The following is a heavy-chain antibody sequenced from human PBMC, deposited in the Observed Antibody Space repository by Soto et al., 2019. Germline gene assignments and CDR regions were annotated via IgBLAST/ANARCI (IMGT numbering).Heavy chain of an antibody. CDR1: GFTFSSYA. CDR3: ATPGGLTSYYGSSGYSRSNLALVNDY. J-gene: IGHJ4*02. V-gene: IGHV3-23*01. D-gene: IGHD3-22*01. CDR2: ISGSGGST. Sequence: EVQLLESGGGLVQPGGSLRLSCAASGFTFSSYAMSWVRQAPGKGLEWVSAISGSGGSTYYADSVKGRFTISRDSSKNTGYLQMNSLRAEDKAVYYCATPGGLTSYYGSSGYSRSNLALVNDYWCRVTLVTVSS.